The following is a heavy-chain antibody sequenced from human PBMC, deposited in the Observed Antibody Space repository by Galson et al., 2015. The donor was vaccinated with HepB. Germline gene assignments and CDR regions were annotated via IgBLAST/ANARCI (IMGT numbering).Heavy chain of an antibody. V-gene: IGHV1-8*01. Sequence: SVKVSCKASGYTFISYDINWVRQASGQGLEWMGWMNPNSGNTGYAQKFQGRVIMTRNTSSSAAYMELSSLRSEDTAVYYCARGRITYYDSRSLQFYYDYGMDVWGQGTTVTGSS. CDR2: MNPNSGNT. CDR3: ARGRITYYDSRSLQFYYDYGMDV. CDR1: GYTFISYD. D-gene: IGHD3-22*01. J-gene: IGHJ6*02.